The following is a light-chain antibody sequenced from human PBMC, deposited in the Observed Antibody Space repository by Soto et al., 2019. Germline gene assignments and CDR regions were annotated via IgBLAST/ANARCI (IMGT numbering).Light chain of an antibody. J-gene: IGLJ1*01. V-gene: IGLV1-47*01. CDR3: AAWDDSLSAYYV. CDR2: RNN. CDR1: SSNIGSNY. Sequence: QSVLTQPPSASGNPGQRVTISCSGSSSNIGSNYVYWYQQLPGTAPKLLIYRNNQRPSGVPDRFSGAKSGTSASLAISGLRSEDEADYYCAAWDDSLSAYYVFGTGTKVTVL.